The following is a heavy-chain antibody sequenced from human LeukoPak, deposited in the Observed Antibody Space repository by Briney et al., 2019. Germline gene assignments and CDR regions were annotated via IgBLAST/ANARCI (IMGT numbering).Heavy chain of an antibody. CDR3: TTVQSYYYDSSGYYIIDY. CDR1: RLTFSNYE. D-gene: IGHD3-22*01. CDR2: ISSSGNTI. J-gene: IGHJ4*02. Sequence: GGSLRLSCAAPRLTFSNYEMHWVRQAPGKGPEWLSYISSSGNTIYYADSVKGRFTISRDNSKNSLYLQMNSLKTEDTAVYYCTTVQSYYYDSSGYYIIDYWGQGTLVTVSS. V-gene: IGHV3-48*03.